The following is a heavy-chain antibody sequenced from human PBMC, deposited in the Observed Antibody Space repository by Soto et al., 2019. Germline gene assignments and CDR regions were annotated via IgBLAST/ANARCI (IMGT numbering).Heavy chain of an antibody. D-gene: IGHD6-19*01. CDR2: IDSDATTK. Sequence: EVQLVESGGGLVQPGGSLRLSCVASGFTFKSAWMHWVRQAPWKGLVWVSGIDSDATTKNYAEYAKGRFTIARDNAENTLYLQTDSLTAEDTAVYYCARGPTGWYAYDYWGQGTLLTVSS. J-gene: IGHJ4*02. CDR3: ARGPTGWYAYDY. CDR1: GFTFKSAW. V-gene: IGHV3-74*01.